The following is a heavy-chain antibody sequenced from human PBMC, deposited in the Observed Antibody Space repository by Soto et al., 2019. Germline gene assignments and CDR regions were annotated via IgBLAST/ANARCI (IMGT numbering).Heavy chain of an antibody. D-gene: IGHD3-10*01. CDR3: ARVFTYGSVSKCRFDP. V-gene: IGHV1-69*02. Sequence: QVQLVQSGAEVKKPGSSVKVSCKASGGTFSSYTISWVRQAPGQGLEWMGRIIPILGIANYAQKFQGRVTITADKSTSTAYMELSSLRSEDTAVYYCARVFTYGSVSKCRFDPWCQGTLVTVSS. CDR1: GGTFSSYT. CDR2: IIPILGIA. J-gene: IGHJ5*02.